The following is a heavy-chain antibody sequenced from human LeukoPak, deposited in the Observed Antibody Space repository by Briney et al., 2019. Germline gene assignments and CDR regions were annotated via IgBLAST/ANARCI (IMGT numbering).Heavy chain of an antibody. Sequence: PGGSLRLSCAASGFTFSSYGMHWVRQAPGKGLQWVAVIWYDGSYEYYADSVKGRFTISRDNSKNALYLQMNSLRAEDTAAYYCAKGGYYERPWYFDYWGQGTLVTVSS. J-gene: IGHJ4*02. CDR2: IWYDGSYE. D-gene: IGHD3-22*01. CDR3: AKGGYYERPWYFDY. CDR1: GFTFSSYG. V-gene: IGHV3-30*02.